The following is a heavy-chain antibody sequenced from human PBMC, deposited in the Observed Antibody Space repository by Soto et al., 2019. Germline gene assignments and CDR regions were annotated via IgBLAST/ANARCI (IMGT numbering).Heavy chain of an antibody. J-gene: IGHJ6*02. D-gene: IGHD3-3*01. CDR3: ARGTPVWSGYYYYYYGMDV. V-gene: IGHV3-33*01. Sequence: PGGSLRLSCAASGFTFSNYGMHWVRQAPGKGLEWVAVIWYDGSNKYYADSVKGRFTISRDNSKNTLYLQMNSLRAEDTAVYYCARGTPVWSGYYYYYYGMDVWGQGTTVTVSS. CDR2: IWYDGSNK. CDR1: GFTFSNYG.